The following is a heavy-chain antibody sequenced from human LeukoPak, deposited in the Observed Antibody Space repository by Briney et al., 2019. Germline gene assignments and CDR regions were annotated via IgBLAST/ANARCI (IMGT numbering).Heavy chain of an antibody. CDR3: ARDLRLTGMANDAFDI. D-gene: IGHD7-27*01. CDR1: GFTFSSYS. Sequence: GGSLRLSCAASGFTFSSYSMNWVRQAPGKGLEWVSSISSSSSYIYYADSVKGRFTISRDNAKNSLYLQMNSLRAEDTAVYYCARDLRLTGMANDAFDIWGQGTMVTVSS. J-gene: IGHJ3*02. V-gene: IGHV3-21*01. CDR2: ISSSSSYI.